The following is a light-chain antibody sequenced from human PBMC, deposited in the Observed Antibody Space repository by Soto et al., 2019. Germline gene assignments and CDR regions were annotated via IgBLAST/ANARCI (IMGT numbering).Light chain of an antibody. CDR3: SSYTSSSTFYV. Sequence: QSALTQPASVSGSPGHSITISCTGTSRDVGGYNYVSWHQQHPGKAPKVIITEVSNRPSGVSNRFSGSKSGNTASLTISGLQAEDEADYYCSSYTSSSTFYVFGTGTKLTVL. J-gene: IGLJ1*01. CDR2: EVS. V-gene: IGLV2-14*01. CDR1: SRDVGGYNY.